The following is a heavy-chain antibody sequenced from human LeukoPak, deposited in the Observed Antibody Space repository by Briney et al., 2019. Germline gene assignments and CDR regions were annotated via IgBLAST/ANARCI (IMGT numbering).Heavy chain of an antibody. Sequence: ASVKVSCKGSGYTFTSYYMHWVRQAPGQGLEWMGIINPSGGGTSYAPKFQGRVTMTRDTSTSTIFMELRSLRSEDTAVYYCAREKENYYDILTGYYNRYYFDYWGQGIPVTVSS. CDR2: INPSGGGT. CDR3: AREKENYYDILTGYYNRYYFDY. D-gene: IGHD3-9*01. J-gene: IGHJ4*02. CDR1: GYTFTSYY. V-gene: IGHV1-46*01.